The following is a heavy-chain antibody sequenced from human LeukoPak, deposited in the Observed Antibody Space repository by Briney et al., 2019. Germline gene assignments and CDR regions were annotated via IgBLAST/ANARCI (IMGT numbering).Heavy chain of an antibody. CDR3: AAFDIVVVPAAIIDYYYYYMDV. J-gene: IGHJ6*03. CDR1: GYTFTGYY. V-gene: IGHV1-2*06. D-gene: IGHD2-2*02. Sequence: ASVKVSCKASGYTFTGYYMHWVRQAPGQGLEWMGRINPNSGGTNYAQKFQGRVTMTRDTSLSTAYVGLSRLRSDDTAVYYCAAFDIVVVPAAIIDYYYYYMDVWGKGTTVTVSS. CDR2: INPNSGGT.